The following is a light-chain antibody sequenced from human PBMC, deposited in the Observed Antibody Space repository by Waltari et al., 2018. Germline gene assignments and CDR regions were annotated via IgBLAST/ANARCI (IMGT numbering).Light chain of an antibody. CDR2: KNS. J-gene: IGLJ3*02. Sequence: QSVVTQPPSASGTPGQRVTISCSGRSSNIGGNHVSWYQQFPGMAPKLLIYKNSQRPSGVPDRFSGSKSGTSASLAISGLRSEDEAQYYCAAWDDGLSGPAFGGGTKLTVL. CDR3: AAWDDGLSGPA. V-gene: IGLV1-47*01. CDR1: SSNIGGNH.